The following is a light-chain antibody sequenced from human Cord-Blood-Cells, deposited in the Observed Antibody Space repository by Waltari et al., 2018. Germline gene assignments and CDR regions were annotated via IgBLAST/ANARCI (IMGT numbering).Light chain of an antibody. J-gene: IGKJ2*01. CDR1: QSVLYSSNNKNY. Sequence: DIGMTQSPDSLAVSLGERATINCKSSQSVLYSSNNKNYLAWYQQKPGQPPKLLIYWASTRESGVPDRFSGSGSGTDFTLTISRLQAEDVAVYYCQQYYSTPYTFGQGTKLEIK. CDR3: QQYYSTPYT. CDR2: WAS. V-gene: IGKV4-1*01.